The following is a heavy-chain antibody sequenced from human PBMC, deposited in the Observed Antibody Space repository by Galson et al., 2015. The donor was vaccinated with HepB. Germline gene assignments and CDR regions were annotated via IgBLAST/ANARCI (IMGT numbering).Heavy chain of an antibody. CDR2: ISKDGNNK. CDR3: GRRNFGAVDY. J-gene: IGHJ4*02. D-gene: IGHD4-11*01. CDR1: GFTFSAYA. Sequence: SLRLSCAASGFTFSAYAIHWVRQAPGKGLEWVALISKDGNNKYYADSVKGRFTISRANSRITVYLQMNSLSVDDTAIYYCGRRNFGAVDYWGQGTLVTVSS. V-gene: IGHV3-30*04.